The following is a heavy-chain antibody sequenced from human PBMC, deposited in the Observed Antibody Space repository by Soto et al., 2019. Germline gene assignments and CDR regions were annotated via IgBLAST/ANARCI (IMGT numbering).Heavy chain of an antibody. V-gene: IGHV3-7*05. Sequence: EVQLVESGGGLVQPGGSLRLSCAASGFTFSDYWMSWVRQAPGKGLECVANIQTDGSEKYYVDPVKGRFTISRDNAKNSLYRQMNSLRAEDTAVYYCASSMGRGGNDYWGQGTLVAVSS. CDR1: GFTFSDYW. CDR3: ASSMGRGGNDY. J-gene: IGHJ4*02. D-gene: IGHD3-10*01. CDR2: IQTDGSEK.